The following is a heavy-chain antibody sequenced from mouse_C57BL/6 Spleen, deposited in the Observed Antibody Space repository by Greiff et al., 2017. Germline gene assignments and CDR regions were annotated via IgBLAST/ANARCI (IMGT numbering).Heavy chain of an antibody. CDR3: ARHHYYGSSYDAMDY. CDR1: GFSLTSYG. CDR2: IWSDGST. V-gene: IGHV2-6-1*01. D-gene: IGHD1-1*01. J-gene: IGHJ4*01. Sequence: VKLLESGPGLVAPSQRLSITCTVSGFSLTSYGVHWVRQPPGKGLEWLVVIWSDGSTTYNSALKSRLSISKDNSKSQVFLKMNSLQTDDTAMYYCARHHYYGSSYDAMDYWGQGTSVTVSS.